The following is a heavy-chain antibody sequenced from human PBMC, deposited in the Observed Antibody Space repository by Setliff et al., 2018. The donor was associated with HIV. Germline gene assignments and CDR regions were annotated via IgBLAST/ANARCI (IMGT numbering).Heavy chain of an antibody. J-gene: IGHJ4*02. D-gene: IGHD5-12*01. V-gene: IGHV4-38-2*02. CDR1: GSFINSDY. CDR2: IYHSATT. CDR3: ARKNSGYPPGPFDY. Sequence: PSETLSLTCSVSGSFINSDYWGGFRQPPGKGLEWIGSIYHSATTYYNQSLWGRVAISIDTSKNQFSLKLSSVNAAATAVYYCARKNSGYPPGPFDYWGQGILVTVSA.